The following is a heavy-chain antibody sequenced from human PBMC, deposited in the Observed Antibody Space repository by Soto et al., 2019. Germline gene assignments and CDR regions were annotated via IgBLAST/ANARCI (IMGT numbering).Heavy chain of an antibody. J-gene: IGHJ5*02. CDR2: IYIGGST. CDR1: GFTVSSNY. D-gene: IGHD5-12*01. Sequence: PGGSLRLSCAASGFTVSSNYMRWVRQAPGKGLEWVSVIYIGGSTYYADSVKGRFTIYRDNSKNTLYLQMNSLRAQDTALYYCARRSGYRGRTAFATWGRGILVTLSS. V-gene: IGHV3-53*01. CDR3: ARRSGYRGRTAFAT.